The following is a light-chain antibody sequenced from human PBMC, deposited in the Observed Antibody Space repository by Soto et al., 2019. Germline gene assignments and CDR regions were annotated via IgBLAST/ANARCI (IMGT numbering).Light chain of an antibody. J-gene: IGLJ1*01. CDR1: SSEVGAYNY. CDR3: TSHAGTINFPYI. CDR2: EVN. Sequence: QSVLTQPPSASWSPGQSVTISCTGTSSEVGAYNYVSWYQHHPGKAPKLMVYEVNKRPSGVPDRFSGSKSGNTASLTVSGLQAEDEADYYCTSHAGTINFPYIFGTGTKVTVL. V-gene: IGLV2-8*01.